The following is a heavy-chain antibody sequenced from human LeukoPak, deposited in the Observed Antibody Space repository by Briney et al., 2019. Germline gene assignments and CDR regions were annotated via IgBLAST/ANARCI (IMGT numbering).Heavy chain of an antibody. CDR3: ARVGGYSYGYHIDY. J-gene: IGHJ4*02. Sequence: PSETLSLTCTVSGGSISSGGYYWSWIRQHPGKGLEWIGYIYYSGSTYYNPSLKSRVTISVDTSKNQFSLKLSSVTAADTAVYYCARVGGYSYGYHIDYWGQGTLVTVSS. CDR2: IYYSGST. D-gene: IGHD5-18*01. CDR1: GGSISSGGYY. V-gene: IGHV4-31*03.